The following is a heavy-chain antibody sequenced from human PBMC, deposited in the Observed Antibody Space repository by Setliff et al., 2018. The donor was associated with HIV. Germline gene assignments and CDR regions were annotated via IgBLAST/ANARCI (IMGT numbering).Heavy chain of an antibody. CDR3: ARYTSKVDWFDP. Sequence: SETLSLTCALSGYTISSGYYWAWIRQPPGKGLEWIGRISYGGGTHYNPSLRSRVIISMDTSKNQFSLKLSSVTAADTAVYYCARYTSKVDWFDPWGQGTLVTVSS. CDR2: ISYGGGT. J-gene: IGHJ5*02. V-gene: IGHV4-38-2*01. CDR1: GYTISSGYY. D-gene: IGHD2-2*02.